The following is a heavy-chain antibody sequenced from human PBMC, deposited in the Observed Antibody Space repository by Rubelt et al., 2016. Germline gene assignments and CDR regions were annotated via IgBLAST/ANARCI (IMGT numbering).Heavy chain of an antibody. Sequence: QVQLQQWGAGLVKPSETLSLMCSVSGSSITSSTYYWGWIRQPPGKGLEWIGSVYYTGSTNYNPSLKSRVTISVDTSKNQFSLKLSSVTAADTAVYYCARIYSGYGDVDYWGQGTLVTVSS. CDR3: ARIYSGYGDVDY. CDR1: GSSITSSTYY. CDR2: VYYTGST. J-gene: IGHJ4*02. D-gene: IGHD5-12*01. V-gene: IGHV4-39*07.